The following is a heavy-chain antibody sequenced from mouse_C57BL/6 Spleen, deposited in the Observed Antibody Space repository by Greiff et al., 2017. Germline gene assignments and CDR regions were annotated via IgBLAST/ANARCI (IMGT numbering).Heavy chain of an antibody. CDR3: ARRIPRVPWYFDV. V-gene: IGHV1-26*01. J-gene: IGHJ1*03. CDR1: GYTFTDYY. CDR2: INPNNGGT. Sequence: EVQLQQSGPELVKPGASVKISCKASGYTFTDYYMNWVKQSHGKSLEWIGDINPNNGGTSYNQKFKGKATLTVDKSSSTAYMELRSLTSEDSAVYYCARRIPRVPWYFDVWGTGTTVTVSS.